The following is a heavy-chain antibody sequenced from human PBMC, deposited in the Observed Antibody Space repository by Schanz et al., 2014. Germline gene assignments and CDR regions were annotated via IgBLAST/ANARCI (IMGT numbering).Heavy chain of an antibody. Sequence: EVQLLESGGGLVQPGGSLRLSCAASGFTFSSYAMSWVRQAPGKGLEWVSAISGSGGSTYYADSVKGRFTTSRDNGKKSMYLQMNSLGAEDTAVYYCARLDSSSWYPRYWGQGTLVTVSS. CDR2: ISGSGGST. CDR3: ARLDSSSWYPRY. V-gene: IGHV3-23*01. D-gene: IGHD6-13*01. J-gene: IGHJ4*02. CDR1: GFTFSSYA.